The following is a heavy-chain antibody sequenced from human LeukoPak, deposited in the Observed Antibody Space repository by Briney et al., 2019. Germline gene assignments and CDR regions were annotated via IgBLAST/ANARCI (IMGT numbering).Heavy chain of an antibody. J-gene: IGHJ4*02. CDR1: GFISSSYN. D-gene: IGHD1-1*01. V-gene: IGHV3-48*04. CDR3: ARTRELDY. Sequence: PGGSLRLSCAASGFISSSYNMNWVRQAPGKGLEWVSYISSTSNAIFYADSVKGRFTISRDNAKNSLYLQMSSLRAEDTAVYYCARTRELDYWGQGTLVTVSS. CDR2: ISSTSNAI.